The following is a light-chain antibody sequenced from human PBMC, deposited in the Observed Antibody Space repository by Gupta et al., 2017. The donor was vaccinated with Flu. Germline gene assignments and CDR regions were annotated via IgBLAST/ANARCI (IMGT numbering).Light chain of an antibody. CDR3: DSRDSTGRHTVWV. CDR1: SLKYFY. J-gene: IGLJ3*02. Sequence: SSELLQDPAVSVALGPTVRTTRHGDSLKYFYAYWYWQKPGQAPILLIDSRQKRHRGIPDRVSGSRSGDTATVTVTGAQAEEEDVYYCDSRDSTGRHTVWVFGGGTPLTVL. CDR2: SRQ. V-gene: IGLV3-19*01.